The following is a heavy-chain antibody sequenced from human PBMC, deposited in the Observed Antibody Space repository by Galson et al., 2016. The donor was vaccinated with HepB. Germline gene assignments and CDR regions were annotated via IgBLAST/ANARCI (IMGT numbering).Heavy chain of an antibody. D-gene: IGHD5-12*01. CDR2: ISPSGST. V-gene: IGHV4-4*02. CDR3: ARHSAVPKTSGYDL. J-gene: IGHJ3*01. CDR1: GVSVTSGNW. Sequence: SETLSLTCAVSGVSVTSGNWWRWVRQTPEWGLEWIGEISPSGSTHSNPSHVSRASIWMDISQNTLTLLLNSVTAADTAVYYCARHSAVPKTSGYDLWGQVTLVSVS.